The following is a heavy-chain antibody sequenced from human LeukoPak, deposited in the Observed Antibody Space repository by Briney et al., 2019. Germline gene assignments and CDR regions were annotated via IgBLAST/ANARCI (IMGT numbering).Heavy chain of an antibody. CDR1: GYTFTGYY. CDR2: INPNSGGT. V-gene: IGHV1-2*02. J-gene: IGHJ4*02. D-gene: IGHD5/OR15-5a*01. Sequence: GASVKVSCKASGYTFTGYYTHWVRQAPGQGLGWMGWINPNSGGTNYAQKFQGRVTMTRDTSISTAYMELSRLRSDDTAVYYCARAHLPYYFDYWGQGTLVTVSS. CDR3: ARAHLPYYFDY.